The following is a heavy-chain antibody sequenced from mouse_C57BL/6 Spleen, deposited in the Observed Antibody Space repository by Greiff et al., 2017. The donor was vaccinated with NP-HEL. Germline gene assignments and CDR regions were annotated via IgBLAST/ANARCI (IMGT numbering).Heavy chain of an antibody. D-gene: IGHD2-3*01. CDR1: GYSITSGYY. V-gene: IGHV3-6*01. CDR2: ISYDGSN. Sequence: EVQLQESGPGLVKPSQSLSLTCSVTGYSITSGYYWNWIRQFPGTKLEWMGYISYDGSNNYNPSLKNRISITRDTSKNQFVLKLNSVTTEDTATYYCARVDGYWYFDVWGTGTTVTVSS. CDR3: ARVDGYWYFDV. J-gene: IGHJ1*03.